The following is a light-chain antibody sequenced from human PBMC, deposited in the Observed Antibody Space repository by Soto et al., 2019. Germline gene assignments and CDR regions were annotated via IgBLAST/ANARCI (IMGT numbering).Light chain of an antibody. Sequence: EIVLTQSPATLSLSPGERVTLSCRASQSVNNYLFWYQQKPGLAPRLLIYDASNRATGIPARFSGSGSGTDFTLTISSLEPDDFAVYYCQHRSIWPVSFGQGTRLEIK. J-gene: IGKJ5*01. V-gene: IGKV3-11*01. CDR1: QSVNNY. CDR2: DAS. CDR3: QHRSIWPVS.